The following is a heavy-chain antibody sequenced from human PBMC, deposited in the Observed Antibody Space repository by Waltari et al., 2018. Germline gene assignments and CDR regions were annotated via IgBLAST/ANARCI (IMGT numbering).Heavy chain of an antibody. D-gene: IGHD1-7*01. V-gene: IGHV3-74*01. J-gene: IGHJ4*02. CDR3: ARDGDGITPFDY. CDR1: GFNIGAYW. CDR2: IIADGTIT. Sequence: MESGGGLVQPGGSLRLSCATSGFNIGAYWMHWVRQGPGEGLVWVSHIIADGTITTYADSVKGRFTVSRDNAKSTLYLQMNSLRAEDSAVYYCARDGDGITPFDYWGQGTVVTVSS.